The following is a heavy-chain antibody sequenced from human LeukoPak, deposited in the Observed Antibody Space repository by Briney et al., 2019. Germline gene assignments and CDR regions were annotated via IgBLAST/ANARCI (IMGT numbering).Heavy chain of an antibody. Sequence: GGSLRLSCAASGFTVSSNYMSWVRQAPGKGLEWVSVIYSGGSTYYADSVKGRFTISRDNPRHTLYLQMNNLRAEDTAVYFCAKTRNQQEMATAYFDYWGQGTLVTVSS. D-gene: IGHD1-1*01. V-gene: IGHV3-66*01. CDR1: GFTVSSNY. CDR3: AKTRNQQEMATAYFDY. J-gene: IGHJ4*02. CDR2: IYSGGST.